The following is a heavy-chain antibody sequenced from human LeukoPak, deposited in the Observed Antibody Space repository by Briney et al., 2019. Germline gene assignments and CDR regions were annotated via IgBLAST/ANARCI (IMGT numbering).Heavy chain of an antibody. CDR2: INPKIGGT. CDR1: GYTFTGYF. V-gene: IGHV1-2*02. D-gene: IGHD4-17*01. Sequence: WASVKVSCKASGYTFTGYFMHWVRQAPGQGLEWMGWINPKIGGTNYAQKLQGRVTMTRDTSISTAYMELRRLRSDDTAVYYCARVTTVPTFEDYYYYMDVWGKGTTVTVSS. CDR3: ARVTTVPTFEDYYYYMDV. J-gene: IGHJ6*03.